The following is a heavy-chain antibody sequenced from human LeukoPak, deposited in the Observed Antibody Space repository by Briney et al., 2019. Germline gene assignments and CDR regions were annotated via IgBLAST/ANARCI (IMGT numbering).Heavy chain of an antibody. CDR2: ISAYNGNT. Sequence: ASVKVSCKASGYTFTSYGISWVRQAPGQGLEWMGWISAYNGNTNYAQKLQGRVTMTTDTSTSTAYMELSSLRSEDTAVYYCARGRERFLEWLLYSYYYMDVWGKGTTVTVSS. V-gene: IGHV1-18*01. D-gene: IGHD3-3*01. J-gene: IGHJ6*03. CDR3: ARGRERFLEWLLYSYYYMDV. CDR1: GYTFTSYG.